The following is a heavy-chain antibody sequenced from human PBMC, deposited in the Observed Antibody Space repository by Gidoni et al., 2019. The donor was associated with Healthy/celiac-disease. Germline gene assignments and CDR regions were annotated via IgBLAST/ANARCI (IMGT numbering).Heavy chain of an antibody. J-gene: IGHJ4*02. D-gene: IGHD3-22*01. CDR2: INPSGGST. V-gene: IGHV1-46*03. CDR1: GYTFTSYS. CDR3: ARDLRDYYDSSGYGYIDY. Sequence: QVQLVQSGAEVKKPGASVKVSCQASGYTFTSYSMTWVRQAPGQGLEWMGIINPSGGSTSYAQKFQGRVTMTRDTSTSTVYMELSSLRSEDTAVYYCARDLRDYYDSSGYGYIDYWGQGTLVTVSS.